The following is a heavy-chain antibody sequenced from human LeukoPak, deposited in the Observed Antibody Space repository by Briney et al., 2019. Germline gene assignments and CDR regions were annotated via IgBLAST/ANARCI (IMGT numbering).Heavy chain of an antibody. D-gene: IGHD3-3*01. CDR2: IYYSGST. V-gene: IGHV4-31*03. CDR3: ARVGHNYDFWSGYYPYYFDY. Sequence: ASQTLSLTCTVSGGSISSGGYYWSWIRQHPGKGLEWIGYIYYSGSTYHNPSLKSRVTISVDTSKNQFSLKLSSVTAADTAVYYCARVGHNYDFWSGYYPYYFDYWGQGTLVTVSS. J-gene: IGHJ4*02. CDR1: GGSISSGGYY.